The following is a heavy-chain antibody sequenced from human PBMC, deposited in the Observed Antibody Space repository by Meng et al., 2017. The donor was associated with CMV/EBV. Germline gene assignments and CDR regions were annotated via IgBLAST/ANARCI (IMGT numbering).Heavy chain of an antibody. V-gene: IGHV5-51*01. CDR2: IYTGDSET. CDR1: GYSFIKDR. CDR3: ARHSTYYDFWSGYYTTDHYYYYGMDV. D-gene: IGHD3-3*01. J-gene: IGHJ6*02. Sequence: GESLQTSCEGSGYSFIKDRRGWGRQMTGKSLEWMGIIYTGDSETRYSPSFQGQVTISDDKSISTAYLQWSSLKASDTAMYYCARHSTYYDFWSGYYTTDHYYYYGMDVGGQGTTVTVSS.